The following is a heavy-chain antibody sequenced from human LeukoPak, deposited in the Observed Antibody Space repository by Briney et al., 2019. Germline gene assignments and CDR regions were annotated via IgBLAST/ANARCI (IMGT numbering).Heavy chain of an antibody. CDR1: GGSFSGDH. CDR2: IYYSGRT. V-gene: IGHV4-59*01. CDR3: AMKNEFDS. Sequence: SETLRLTCTVSGGSFSGDHWNWIRQPPGKGLEWIGCIYYSGRTYYNPSPKSRVSISVDMSKSQFSLRLTSVTAAATAVYYCAMKNEFDSWGQGTLVTVSS. D-gene: IGHD2/OR15-2a*01. J-gene: IGHJ3*02.